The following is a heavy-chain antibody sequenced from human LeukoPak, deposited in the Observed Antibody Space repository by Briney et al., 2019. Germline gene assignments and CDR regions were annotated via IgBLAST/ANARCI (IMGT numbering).Heavy chain of an antibody. CDR3: ARDMYYYDSSGPYPPGY. CDR2: ISWNSGSM. CDR1: GFTFSSYA. Sequence: GGSLRLSCAASGFTFSSYAMHWVRQAPGKGLEWVSGISWNSGSMGYADSVKGRFTISRDNAKNSLYLQMNSLRAEDMALYYCARDMYYYDSSGPYPPGYWGQGTLVTVSS. J-gene: IGHJ4*02. D-gene: IGHD3-22*01. V-gene: IGHV3-9*03.